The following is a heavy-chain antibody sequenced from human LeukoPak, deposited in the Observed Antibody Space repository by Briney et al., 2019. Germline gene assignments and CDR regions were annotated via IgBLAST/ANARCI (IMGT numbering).Heavy chain of an antibody. J-gene: IGHJ4*02. Sequence: GGSLRLSRAASGFTFSSYEMNWVRQAPGKGLEWVSYISSSGSTIYYADSVKGRFTISRDNAKNSLYLQMNSLRAEDTAVYYCAKVDLDTAMVTAFDYWGQGTLVTVSS. CDR2: ISSSGSTI. V-gene: IGHV3-48*03. D-gene: IGHD5-18*01. CDR1: GFTFSSYE. CDR3: AKVDLDTAMVTAFDY.